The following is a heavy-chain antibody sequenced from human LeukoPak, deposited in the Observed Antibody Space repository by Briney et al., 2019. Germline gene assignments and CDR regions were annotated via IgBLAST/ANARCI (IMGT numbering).Heavy chain of an antibody. V-gene: IGHV3-23*01. Sequence: GGSLRLSCAASGFTFSSYAMSRVRQAPGKELEWVSAISGSGGSTYYADSVKGRFTISRDNSKNTLYLQMNSLRAEDTAVYYCAKRSPVAGHFDYWGQGTLVTVSS. J-gene: IGHJ4*02. D-gene: IGHD6-19*01. CDR2: ISGSGGST. CDR3: AKRSPVAGHFDY. CDR1: GFTFSSYA.